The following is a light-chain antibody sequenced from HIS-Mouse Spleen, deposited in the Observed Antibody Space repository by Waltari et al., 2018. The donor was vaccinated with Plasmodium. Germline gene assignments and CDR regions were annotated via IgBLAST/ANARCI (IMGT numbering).Light chain of an antibody. CDR2: KDS. CDR3: YSAADNNWV. V-gene: IGLV3-27*01. CDR1: VKKKY. J-gene: IGLJ3*02. Sequence: SYELTQPSSVSVSPGQTARITCSGDVKKKYARWFQQKPGQAPVLVSYKDSERPSGIPERFSGSSSGTTVTLTISGAQVEDEADYYCYSAADNNWVFGGGTKLTVL.